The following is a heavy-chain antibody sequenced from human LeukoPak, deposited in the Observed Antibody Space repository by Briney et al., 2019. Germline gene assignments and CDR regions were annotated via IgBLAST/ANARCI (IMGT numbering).Heavy chain of an antibody. CDR2: IKQDGSEK. Sequence: GGSLRLSCAASGFTFSSYWMSWVRQAPGKGLEWVANIKQDGSEKYYVDSVKGRFIISRDNAKNSLYLQMNSLRAEDTAVYYCARDFNHYFDWLPYFDYWGQGTLVTVSS. J-gene: IGHJ4*02. CDR3: ARDFNHYFDWLPYFDY. CDR1: GFTFSSYW. V-gene: IGHV3-7*01. D-gene: IGHD3-9*01.